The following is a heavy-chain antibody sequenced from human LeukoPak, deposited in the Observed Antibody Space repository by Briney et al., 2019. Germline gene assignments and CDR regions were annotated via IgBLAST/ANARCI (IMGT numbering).Heavy chain of an antibody. V-gene: IGHV4-34*01. Sequence: PSETLSLTCAVYGGSFSGYYWSWIRQPPGEGLEWIGEINHSGSTNYNPSLKSRVTISVDTSKNQFSLKLSYVTAADTAVYYCARQGIVGATDYWGQGTLVTVSS. CDR3: ARQGIVGATDY. J-gene: IGHJ4*02. D-gene: IGHD1-26*01. CDR1: GGSFSGYY. CDR2: INHSGST.